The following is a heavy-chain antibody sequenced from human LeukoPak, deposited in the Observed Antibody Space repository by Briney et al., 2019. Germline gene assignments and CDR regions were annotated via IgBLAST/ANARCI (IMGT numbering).Heavy chain of an antibody. CDR2: INPNSGGT. CDR3: ARTDYGDYESHFDY. Sequence: ASVKVSCKASGYTFTGYYMHWVRQAPGQGLEWMGRINPNSGGTNYAQKFQGRVTMTRDTSISTAYMELSRLRSDDTAVYYCARTDYGDYESHFDYWGQGTLVTVSS. D-gene: IGHD4-17*01. J-gene: IGHJ4*02. V-gene: IGHV1-2*06. CDR1: GYTFTGYY.